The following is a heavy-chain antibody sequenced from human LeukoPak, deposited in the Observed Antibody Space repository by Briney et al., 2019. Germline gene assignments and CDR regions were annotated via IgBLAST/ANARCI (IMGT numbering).Heavy chain of an antibody. D-gene: IGHD1-26*01. CDR1: GYTFTSYD. Sequence: ASVKVSCKASGYTFTSYDINWVRQATGQGLEWMGWMNPNSGGTNSAQKFQGRVTMTRDTSISTAYMELSRLTSDDTAVYYCARGELVGLGATSAGWFDPWGQGTLVTVSS. CDR2: MNPNSGGT. CDR3: ARGELVGLGATSAGWFDP. J-gene: IGHJ5*02. V-gene: IGHV1-2*02.